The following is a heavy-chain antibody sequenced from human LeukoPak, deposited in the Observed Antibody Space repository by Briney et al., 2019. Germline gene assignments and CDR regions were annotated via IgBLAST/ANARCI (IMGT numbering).Heavy chain of an antibody. V-gene: IGHV3-23*01. J-gene: IGHJ4*02. D-gene: IGHD6-13*01. CDR3: ARLPRGAAAGTLDY. Sequence: GGSLRLSCAASGFTFSTYAMSWVRQALGKGLEWVSTISGSGGSTYYADSVKGRFTISRDNSKNTLYLQMNSLRAEDTAVYYCARLPRGAAAGTLDYWGQGTLVTVSS. CDR2: ISGSGGST. CDR1: GFTFSTYA.